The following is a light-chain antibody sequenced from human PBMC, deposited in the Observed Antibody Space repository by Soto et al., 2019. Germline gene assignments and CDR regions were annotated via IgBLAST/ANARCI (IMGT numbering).Light chain of an antibody. CDR1: RSNIGNNY. Sequence: QSVPTQPPSASGTPGQTVTISCSGSRSNIGNNYVCWYQQLPGAAPKLLIYRNTQRPSGVPDRFSGSKSGTAASLAISGLRSEDEADYFCEAWDDSLSGHVFGTGTKVTVL. CDR2: RNT. J-gene: IGLJ1*01. V-gene: IGLV1-47*01. CDR3: EAWDDSLSGHV.